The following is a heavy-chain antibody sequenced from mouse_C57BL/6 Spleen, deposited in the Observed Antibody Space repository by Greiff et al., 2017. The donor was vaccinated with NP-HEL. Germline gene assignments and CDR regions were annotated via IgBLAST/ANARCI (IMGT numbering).Heavy chain of an antibody. D-gene: IGHD4-1*01. CDR1: GFTFSNYW. CDR2: IRLKSDNYAT. Sequence: EVKLVESGGGLVQPGGSMKLSCVASGFTFSNYWMNWVRQSPEKGLEWVAQIRLKSDNYATHYAESVKGRFTISRDDSKSSVYLQMNNLRAEDTGIYYCTGSGPFAYWGQGTLVTVSA. J-gene: IGHJ3*01. CDR3: TGSGPFAY. V-gene: IGHV6-3*01.